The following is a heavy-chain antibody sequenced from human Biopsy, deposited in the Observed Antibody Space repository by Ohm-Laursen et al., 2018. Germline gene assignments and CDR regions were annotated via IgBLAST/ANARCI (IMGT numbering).Heavy chain of an antibody. CDR3: AREPRIAAVAYFDP. J-gene: IGHJ5*02. CDR2: ISNRGST. Sequence: SETLSLTCTVSGGSISSDYWSWIRQSPGKGLEWIGYISNRGSTNYNPSLRGRVTISVDTSKNQFSLILSSMTAADTAVYYCAREPRIAAVAYFDPWGQGTLVTVSS. CDR1: GGSISSDY. V-gene: IGHV4-59*12. D-gene: IGHD6-13*01.